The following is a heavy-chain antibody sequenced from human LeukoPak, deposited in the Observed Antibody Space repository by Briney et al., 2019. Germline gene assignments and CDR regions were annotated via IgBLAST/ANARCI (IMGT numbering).Heavy chain of an antibody. D-gene: IGHD1-7*01. V-gene: IGHV4-34*01. CDR1: GGSFSGYY. CDR2: INHSGST. Sequence: SETLSLTCAVYGGSFSGYYWSWIRQPPGKGLEWIGEINHSGSTNYNPSLKCRVTISVDTSKNQFSLKLSSVTAADTAVYYCARETSVARSFDYWGQGTLVTVSS. J-gene: IGHJ4*02. CDR3: ARETSVARSFDY.